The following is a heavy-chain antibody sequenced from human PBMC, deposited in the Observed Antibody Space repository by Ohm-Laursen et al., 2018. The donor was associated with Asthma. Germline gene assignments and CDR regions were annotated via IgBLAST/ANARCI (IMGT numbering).Heavy chain of an antibody. Sequence: SLRLSCSASGFTFSSYGMHWVRQAPGKGLEWVAVISYDGSNKYYADSVKGRFTISRDNSKNTLYLQMNSLRAEDTALYYCAKVGTAARPDRYCGGDCYAFFDYWGQGTVVTVSS. CDR3: AKVGTAARPDRYCGGDCYAFFDY. D-gene: IGHD2-21*01. CDR2: ISYDGSNK. V-gene: IGHV3-30*18. CDR1: GFTFSSYG. J-gene: IGHJ4*02.